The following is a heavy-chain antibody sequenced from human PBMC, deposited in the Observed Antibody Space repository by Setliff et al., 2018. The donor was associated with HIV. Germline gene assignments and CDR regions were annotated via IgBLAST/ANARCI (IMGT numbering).Heavy chain of an antibody. CDR1: GYPFTGYY. J-gene: IGHJ4*02. CDR3: ARVTHTGRGLAY. D-gene: IGHD2-15*01. CDR2: VNPNSGGT. V-gene: IGHV1-2*02. Sequence: ASVKVSCKASGYPFTGYYLHWVRQAPGQGLEWMGWVNPNSGGTNYAQKFQGRVTMTRDTSITTAYMDLSRLASDDTAAYYCARVTHTGRGLAYWGQGTLVTVSS.